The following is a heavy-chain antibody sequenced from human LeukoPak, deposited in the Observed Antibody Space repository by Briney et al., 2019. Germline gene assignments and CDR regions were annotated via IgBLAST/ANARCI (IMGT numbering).Heavy chain of an antibody. J-gene: IGHJ4*02. CDR2: IWYDGSKK. D-gene: IGHD3-10*01. V-gene: IGHV3-33*01. CDR3: VRDFGSGYYLDY. CDR1: GFTFNSYG. Sequence: GKSLRLSCAASGFTFNSYGMHWVRQAPGKGLEWVALIWYDGSKKYYADSVKGRFTISRDNSKNTLYLQVSSLRAEDTAVPYCVRDFGSGYYLDYWGQGTLVTVSS.